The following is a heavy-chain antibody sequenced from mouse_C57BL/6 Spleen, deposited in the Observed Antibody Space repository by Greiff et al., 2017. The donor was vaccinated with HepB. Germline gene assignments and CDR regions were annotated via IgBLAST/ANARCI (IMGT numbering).Heavy chain of an antibody. CDR1: GFTFSSYA. Sequence: EVKLMESGEGLVKPGGSLKLSCAASGFTFSSYAMSWVRQTPEKRLEWVAYISSGGDYIYYADTVKGRFTISRDNARNTLYLQMSSLKSEDTAMYYCTRDFYDYDEGAMDYWGQGTSVTGSS. CDR3: TRDFYDYDEGAMDY. D-gene: IGHD2-4*01. J-gene: IGHJ4*01. CDR2: ISSGGDYI. V-gene: IGHV5-9-1*02.